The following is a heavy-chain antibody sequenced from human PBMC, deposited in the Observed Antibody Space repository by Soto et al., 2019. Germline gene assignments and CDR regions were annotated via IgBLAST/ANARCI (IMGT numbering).Heavy chain of an antibody. V-gene: IGHV4-59*12. CDR3: ARAGGQWPHFDY. Sequence: SETLSLTCTVSGGSISSYYWSWIRQPPGKGLEWIGYIYYSGSANYNPSLKSRVTILVDRSKNQFSLKLSSVTAADTAVYYCARAGGQWPHFDYWGQGTLVTVSS. J-gene: IGHJ4*02. CDR2: IYYSGSA. CDR1: GGSISSYY. D-gene: IGHD6-19*01.